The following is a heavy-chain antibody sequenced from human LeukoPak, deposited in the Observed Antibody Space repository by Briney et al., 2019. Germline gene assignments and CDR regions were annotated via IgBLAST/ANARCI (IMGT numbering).Heavy chain of an antibody. CDR2: IYYSGST. V-gene: IGHV4-31*03. CDR1: GGSISSGGYY. J-gene: IGHJ5*02. Sequence: PSQTLSLTCTVSGGSISSGGYYWSWIRQHPGKGLEWIGYIYYSGSTYYNPSLKSRVTISVDTSKNQFSLKLSSVTAADTAVYYCARDNDFWSGNQNNWFDPWGQGTLVTVSS. CDR3: ARDNDFWSGNQNNWFDP. D-gene: IGHD3-3*01.